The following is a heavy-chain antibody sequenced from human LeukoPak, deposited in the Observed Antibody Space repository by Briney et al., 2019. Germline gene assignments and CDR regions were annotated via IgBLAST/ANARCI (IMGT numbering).Heavy chain of an antibody. CDR3: ARQAYCGGDCYPGWFDP. CDR2: IYYSGST. Sequence: SETLSLTCTVSGGSISSSSYYWGWIRQPPGKGLEWIGSIYYSGSTYYNPSLKSRVIISVDTSKNQFSLKLSSVTAADTAVYYCARQAYCGGDCYPGWFDPWGQGTLVTVSS. D-gene: IGHD2-21*02. V-gene: IGHV4-39*01. J-gene: IGHJ5*02. CDR1: GGSISSSSYY.